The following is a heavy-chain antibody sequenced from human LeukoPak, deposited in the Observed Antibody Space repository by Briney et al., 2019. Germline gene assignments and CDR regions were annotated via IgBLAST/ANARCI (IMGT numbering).Heavy chain of an antibody. Sequence: PSETLSLTCTVSGGSISSSSYYWGWIRQPPGKGLEWIGSIYYSGGTYYNPSLKSRVTISVDTSKNQFSLKLSSVTAADTAVYYCALITGTRLDFDYWGQGTLVTVSS. CDR2: IYYSGGT. CDR1: GGSISSSSYY. V-gene: IGHV4-39*01. D-gene: IGHD1-7*01. J-gene: IGHJ4*02. CDR3: ALITGTRLDFDY.